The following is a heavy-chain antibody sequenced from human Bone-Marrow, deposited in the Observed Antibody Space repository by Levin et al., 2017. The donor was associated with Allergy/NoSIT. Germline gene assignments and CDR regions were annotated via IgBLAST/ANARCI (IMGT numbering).Heavy chain of an antibody. J-gene: IGHJ4*02. V-gene: IGHV3-74*01. Sequence: HPSETLSLTCAASGFTFSSYWMHWVRQAPGTGLVWVSRINSDGSITNYADSVKGRFTISRDNARNTLFLQMTSLRADDTGVYYCAREIVFSGIGAYYWGQGALVTVSS. CDR1: GFTFSSYW. CDR2: INSDGSIT. D-gene: IGHD5/OR15-5a*01. CDR3: AREIVFSGIGAYY.